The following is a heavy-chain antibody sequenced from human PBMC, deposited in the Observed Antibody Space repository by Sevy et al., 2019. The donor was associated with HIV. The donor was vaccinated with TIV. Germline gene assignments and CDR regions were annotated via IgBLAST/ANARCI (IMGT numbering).Heavy chain of an antibody. CDR1: GYTFTSYG. CDR2: ISAYNGNT. J-gene: IGHJ3*02. CDR3: ARGYYDSSVGWGAPDDAFDI. D-gene: IGHD3-22*01. Sequence: ASVKVSCKASGYTFTSYGISWVRQAPGQGLEWMGWISAYNGNTNYAQTLQGRVTMTTDTSTSTAYMELGSLGSDDTAGCDCARGYYDSSVGWGAPDDAFDIWGQGTMVTVSS. V-gene: IGHV1-18*01.